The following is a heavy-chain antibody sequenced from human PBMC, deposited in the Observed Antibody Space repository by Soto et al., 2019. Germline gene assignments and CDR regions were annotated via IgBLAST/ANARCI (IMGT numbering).Heavy chain of an antibody. V-gene: IGHV5-51*01. CDR2: IYPGDSDT. CDR3: ARRVAARPPDSPYYYYGMDV. CDR1: GYSFTIYC. Sequence: GESLKISCKGSGYSFTIYCIGWVLQMPWKGLEWMGIIYPGDSDTRYSPSFQGQVTISADKSISTAYLQWSSLKASDTAMYYCARRVAARPPDSPYYYYGMDVWGQGTTVTVSS. J-gene: IGHJ6*02. D-gene: IGHD6-6*01.